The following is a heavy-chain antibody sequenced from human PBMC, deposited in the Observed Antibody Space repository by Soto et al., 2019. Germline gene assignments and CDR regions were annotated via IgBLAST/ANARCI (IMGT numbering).Heavy chain of an antibody. J-gene: IGHJ5*02. CDR1: GFSLSNARMG. V-gene: IGHV2-26*01. D-gene: IGHD3-3*01. CDR2: IFSNDEK. Sequence: SGPTLVNPTETLTLTCTASGFSLSNARMGVSWIRQPPGKALEWLAHIFSNDEKSYSTSLKSRLTISKDTSKSQVVLTMTNMDPVDTATYYCARILGYYDFWSGYNWFDPWGQGTLVTVSS. CDR3: ARILGYYDFWSGYNWFDP.